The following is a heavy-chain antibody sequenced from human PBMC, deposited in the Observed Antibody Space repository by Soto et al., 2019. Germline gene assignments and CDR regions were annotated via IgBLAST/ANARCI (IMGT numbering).Heavy chain of an antibody. V-gene: IGHV3-23*01. CDR1: GFTCSSYA. CDR2: ITSDGRT. D-gene: IGHD4-17*01. Sequence: PGGSLRLSCAASGFTCSSYAMSWVRQAPGKGLEWVSIITSDGRTYYADSVKGRFTISRDNSKNTVYLQMNSLRAEDTAVYYCAKDYSTVTTDPLSVVLLDYWGQGALVTVSS. J-gene: IGHJ4*02. CDR3: AKDYSTVTTDPLSVVLLDY.